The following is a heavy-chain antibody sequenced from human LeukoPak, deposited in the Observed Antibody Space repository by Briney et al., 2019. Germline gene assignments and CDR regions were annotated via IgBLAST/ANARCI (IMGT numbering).Heavy chain of an antibody. CDR1: GFTFSSYA. CDR2: ISGSGGST. Sequence: PGGSLRLSCAASGFTFSSYAMSWARQAPGKGLEWVSAISGSGGSTYYADSVKGRFTISRDNSKNTLYLQMNSLRAEDTAVYYCAKAVYMVTDYFDYWGQGTLVTVSS. CDR3: AKAVYMVTDYFDY. V-gene: IGHV3-23*01. J-gene: IGHJ4*02. D-gene: IGHD5-18*01.